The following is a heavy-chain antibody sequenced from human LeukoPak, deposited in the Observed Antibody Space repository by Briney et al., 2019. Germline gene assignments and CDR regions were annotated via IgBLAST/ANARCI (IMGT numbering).Heavy chain of an antibody. D-gene: IGHD2-2*01. Sequence: SETLSLTCTVSGGSISSSSYYWGWIRQPPGKGLEWIGSIYYSGSTYYNPSLKSRVIISVDTSKNQFSLKLSSVTAADTAVYYCARHRGLGYCSSTSCYVSAFDIWGQGTMVTVSS. CDR3: ARHRGLGYCSSTSCYVSAFDI. J-gene: IGHJ3*02. CDR1: GGSISSSSYY. CDR2: IYYSGST. V-gene: IGHV4-39*01.